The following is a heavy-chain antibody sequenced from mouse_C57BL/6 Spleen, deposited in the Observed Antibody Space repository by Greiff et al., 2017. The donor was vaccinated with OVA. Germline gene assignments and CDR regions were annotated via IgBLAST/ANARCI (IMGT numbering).Heavy chain of an antibody. CDR3: ARDYGSSPYYFDY. D-gene: IGHD1-1*01. CDR1: GYTFTSYW. J-gene: IGHJ2*01. V-gene: IGHV1-55*01. Sequence: QVQLKQSGAELVKPGASVKMSCKASGYTFTSYWITWVKQRPGQGLEWIGDIYPGSGSTNYNEKFKSKATLTVDTSSSTAYMQLSSLTSEDSAVDYCARDYGSSPYYFDYWGQGTTLTVSS. CDR2: IYPGSGST.